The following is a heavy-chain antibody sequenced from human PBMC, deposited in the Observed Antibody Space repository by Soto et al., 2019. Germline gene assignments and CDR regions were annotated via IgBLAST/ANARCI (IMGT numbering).Heavy chain of an antibody. CDR2: ISGSGGST. J-gene: IGHJ4*02. CDR3: AKVGGDSSGWYGEANYFDY. CDR1: GFTFSSYA. D-gene: IGHD6-19*01. V-gene: IGHV3-23*01. Sequence: GGSLRLSCAASGFTFSSYAMSWVRQAPGKGLEWVSAISGSGGSTYYADSVKGRFTISRDNSKNPLYPQMNSLRAEDTAVYYCAKVGGDSSGWYGEANYFDYWGQGTLGTVSS.